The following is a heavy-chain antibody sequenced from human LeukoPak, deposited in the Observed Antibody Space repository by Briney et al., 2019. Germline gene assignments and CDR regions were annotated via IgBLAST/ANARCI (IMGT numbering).Heavy chain of an antibody. CDR3: ARGDKEVLFKRRKGGFDP. V-gene: IGHV3-30*04. CDR2: ISYDGSNK. D-gene: IGHD3-10*01. Sequence: GGSLRLSCAAPGFTFSSYGIHWVRQAPGKGLEWVAVISYDGSNKYYADSVKGRFIISRDNSKNTLYMQMNSLRPEDTAVYYCARGDKEVLFKRRKGGFDPWGQGTLVTVSS. CDR1: GFTFSSYG. J-gene: IGHJ5*02.